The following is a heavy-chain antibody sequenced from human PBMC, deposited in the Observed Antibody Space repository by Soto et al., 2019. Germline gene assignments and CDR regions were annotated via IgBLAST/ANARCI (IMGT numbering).Heavy chain of an antibody. D-gene: IGHD6-19*01. V-gene: IGHV3-30*18. CDR1: GFTFSSYG. CDR2: ISYDGSNK. Sequence: PGGSLRLSCAASGFTFSSYGMHWVRQAPGKGLEWVAVISYDGSNKYYADSVKGRFTISRDNSKNTLYLQMNSLRAEDTAVYYCAKDLEREQWLVGYFDYWGQGTLVTVSS. CDR3: AKDLEREQWLVGYFDY. J-gene: IGHJ4*02.